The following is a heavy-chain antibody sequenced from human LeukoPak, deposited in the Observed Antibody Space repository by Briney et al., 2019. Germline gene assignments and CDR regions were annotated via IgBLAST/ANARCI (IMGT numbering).Heavy chain of an antibody. J-gene: IGHJ4*02. CDR1: GGSISSGGYY. D-gene: IGHD5-24*01. CDR2: IYHSGST. CDR3: ASSPDNMMAEGSFDY. V-gene: IGHV4-30-2*01. Sequence: SETLSLTCTVSGGSISSGGYYWGWIRQPPGKGLERIGYIYHSGSTYYNPSLKSRVTISVDRSRNQFSLKLSSVTAADTAVYYCASSPDNMMAEGSFDYWGQGTLVTVSS.